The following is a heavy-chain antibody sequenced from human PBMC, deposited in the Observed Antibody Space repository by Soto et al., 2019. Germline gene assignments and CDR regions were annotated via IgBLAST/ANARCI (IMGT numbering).Heavy chain of an antibody. D-gene: IGHD4-17*01. Sequence: QVQLVESGGGVVQPGRSLRLSCAASGFTFSSYGMHWVRQAPGKGLEWVAVIWYDGSNKYYADSVKGRFTISRDNSKNTLYLQMNSLRAEDTAVYYCAREHDYGDSVPFDYWGQGTLVTVSS. V-gene: IGHV3-33*01. CDR1: GFTFSSYG. J-gene: IGHJ4*02. CDR2: IWYDGSNK. CDR3: AREHDYGDSVPFDY.